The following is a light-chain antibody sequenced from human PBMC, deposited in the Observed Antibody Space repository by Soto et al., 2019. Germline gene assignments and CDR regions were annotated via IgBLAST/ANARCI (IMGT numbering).Light chain of an antibody. CDR2: DAS. J-gene: IGKJ4*01. CDR1: QSITGN. Sequence: TLSCRASQSITGNLTWYQQKPGQAPRLLIYDASTRATGIPARFSGSGSGTEFTLTISSLQSEDFAVYYCQQYHNWPLTFGGGAKVDIK. V-gene: IGKV3-15*01. CDR3: QQYHNWPLT.